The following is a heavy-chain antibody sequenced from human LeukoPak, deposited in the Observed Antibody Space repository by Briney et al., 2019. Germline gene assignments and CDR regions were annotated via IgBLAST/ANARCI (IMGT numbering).Heavy chain of an antibody. CDR3: VRERNCSGASCLDGFDI. D-gene: IGHD2-15*01. Sequence: SETLSLTCTVSGGSISTYYWSWLRQPPGKGLEWIGYIYNSGRTNYNPSLESRVTISVDTSKHQFSLKLNSVTAADTAVYYCVRERNCSGASCLDGFDIWGQGTMVTVSS. V-gene: IGHV4-59*01. J-gene: IGHJ3*02. CDR2: IYNSGRT. CDR1: GGSISTYY.